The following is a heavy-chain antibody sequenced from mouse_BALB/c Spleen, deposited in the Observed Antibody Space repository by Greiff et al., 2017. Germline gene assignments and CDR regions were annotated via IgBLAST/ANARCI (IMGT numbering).Heavy chain of an antibody. V-gene: IGHV1S137*01. J-gene: IGHJ3*01. CDR2: ISTYYGDA. D-gene: IGHD2-2*01. CDR3: AFYYGYDVAWFAY. CDR1: GYTFTDYA. Sequence: QVQLQQSGAELVRPGVSVKISCKGSGYTFTDYAMHWVKQSHAKSLEWIGVISTYYGDASYNQKFKGKATMTVDKSSSTAYMELARLTSEDSAIYYCAFYYGYDVAWFAYWGQGTLVTVSA.